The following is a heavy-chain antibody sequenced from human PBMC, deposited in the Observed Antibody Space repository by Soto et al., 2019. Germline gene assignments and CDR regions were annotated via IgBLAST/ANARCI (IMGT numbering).Heavy chain of an antibody. CDR2: IWYDGSNK. CDR1: GFTFSSYG. V-gene: IGHV3-33*01. CDR3: ARDLRMGYSSSWYFDY. J-gene: IGHJ4*02. D-gene: IGHD6-13*01. Sequence: GGSLRLSCAASGFTFSSYGMHWVRQAPGKGLEWVAVIWYDGSNKYYADSVKGRFTTSRDNSKNTLYLQMNSLRAEDTAVYYCARDLRMGYSSSWYFDYWGQGTLVTVSS.